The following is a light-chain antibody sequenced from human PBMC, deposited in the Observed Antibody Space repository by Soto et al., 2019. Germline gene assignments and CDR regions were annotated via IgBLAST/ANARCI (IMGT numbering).Light chain of an antibody. CDR3: SSYTTSSPRYG. CDR1: SGYAGDYDY. Sequence: QSVLTQPASVSGSPGQTITISCTGTSGYAGDYDYVSWFQQHPGKAPKLLLYEVSTRPSGVSNRFSGSKSGSAASLIISGLQAEDEADYYCSSYTTSSPRYGFGPGTKLTVL. J-gene: IGLJ1*01. V-gene: IGLV2-14*01. CDR2: EVS.